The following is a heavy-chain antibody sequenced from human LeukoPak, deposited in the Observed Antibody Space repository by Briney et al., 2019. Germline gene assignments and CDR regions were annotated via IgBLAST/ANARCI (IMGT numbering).Heavy chain of an antibody. J-gene: IGHJ4*02. CDR2: IGASGGST. CDR3: AKAEGYDILTGLDY. CDR1: GFTFSSYA. Sequence: GRSLRLSCATSGFTFSSYAMSWVRQAPGKGLEWVSGIGASGGSTYYADSVKGRFTISRDNSKNTLYLQMNSLRTEDTAVYYCAKAEGYDILTGLDYWGQGTLVTVSS. D-gene: IGHD3-9*01. V-gene: IGHV3-23*01.